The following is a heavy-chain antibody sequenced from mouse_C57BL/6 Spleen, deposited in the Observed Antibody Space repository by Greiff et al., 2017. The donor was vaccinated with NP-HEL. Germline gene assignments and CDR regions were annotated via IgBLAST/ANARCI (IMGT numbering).Heavy chain of an antibody. CDR3: AMDGHRSYARDY. CDR1: GYTFTSYW. CDR2: IDPSDSYT. D-gene: IGHD1-1*02. V-gene: IGHV1-50*01. Sequence: VQLQQSGAELVKPGASVKLSCKASGYTFTSYWMQWVKQRPGQGLEWIGEIDPSDSYTNYNQKFKGKATLTVDTSSSTAYMQLSSLTSEDSAVYYCAMDGHRSYARDYWGQGTSVTVAS. J-gene: IGHJ4*01.